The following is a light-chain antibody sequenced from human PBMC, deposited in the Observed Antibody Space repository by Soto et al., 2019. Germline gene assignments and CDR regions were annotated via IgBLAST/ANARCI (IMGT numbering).Light chain of an antibody. V-gene: IGKV1-5*01. CDR2: DAS. CDR3: QQYNSYSPT. Sequence: DIQMTQSPSTLSASVGDRVTITCRASQSINSWLAWYQQKPGKAPKLLIYDASSLESGVPSRFSGSGSGTEFTLTISSLQPDDFATYYCQQYNSYSPTFGGGTRLEI. CDR1: QSINSW. J-gene: IGKJ5*01.